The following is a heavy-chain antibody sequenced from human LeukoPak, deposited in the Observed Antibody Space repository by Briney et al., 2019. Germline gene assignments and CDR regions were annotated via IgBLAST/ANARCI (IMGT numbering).Heavy chain of an antibody. Sequence: SETLSLTCTVSGGSISSSSYYWGWIRQPPGKGLEWIGSIYHSGSTYYNPSLKSRVTISVDTSKNQFSLKLSSVTAADTAVYYCARLTRGIFGLLNRKGFDYWGQGTLVTVSS. CDR3: ARLTRGIFGLLNRKGFDY. J-gene: IGHJ4*02. CDR2: IYHSGST. V-gene: IGHV4-39*07. D-gene: IGHD3/OR15-3a*01. CDR1: GGSISSSSYY.